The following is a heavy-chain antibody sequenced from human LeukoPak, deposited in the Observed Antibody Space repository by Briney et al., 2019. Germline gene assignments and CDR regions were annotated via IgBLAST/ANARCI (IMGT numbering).Heavy chain of an antibody. D-gene: IGHD2-2*01. V-gene: IGHV4-31*03. CDR3: AREIVVVPAAMDWFDP. CDR2: IHYSGST. J-gene: IGHJ5*02. CDR1: GGSISSGGYY. Sequence: SQTLSLTCTVSGGSISSGGYYWSWIRQHPGKGLEWIGYIHYSGSTYYNPSLKSRVTISVDTSKNQFSLKLSSVTAADTAVYYCAREIVVVPAAMDWFDPWGQGTLVTVSS.